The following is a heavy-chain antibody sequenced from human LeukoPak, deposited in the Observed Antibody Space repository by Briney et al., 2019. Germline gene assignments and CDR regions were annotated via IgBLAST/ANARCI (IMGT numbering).Heavy chain of an antibody. V-gene: IGHV3-7*01. D-gene: IGHD1/OR15-1a*01. CDR1: GFTFSSYW. J-gene: IGHJ4*02. CDR2: IRQDGSVQ. Sequence: GGSMRLSCAASGFTFSSYWMSWVRQAPGKGLEWVANIRQDGSVQNYVDSVKGRFTISRDNPKNSVYLQMSSLRAEDTAVYYCLVTTRSRGFDYWGQGTLVTVSS. CDR3: LVTTRSRGFDY.